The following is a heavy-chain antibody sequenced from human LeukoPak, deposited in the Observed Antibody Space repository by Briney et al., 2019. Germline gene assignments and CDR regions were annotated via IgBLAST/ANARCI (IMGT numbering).Heavy chain of an antibody. CDR3: ARRKREYSSSWFISNDAFDI. V-gene: IGHV5-51*01. D-gene: IGHD6-13*01. J-gene: IGHJ3*02. CDR2: IYPGDSDT. CDR1: GYSFTSYW. Sequence: GESLKISCKGSGYSFTSYWIGWVRQMPGKGLEWMGIIYPGDSDTRYSPSFQGLVTISADKSISTAYLQWSSLKASDTAMYYCARRKREYSSSWFISNDAFDIWGQGTMVTVSS.